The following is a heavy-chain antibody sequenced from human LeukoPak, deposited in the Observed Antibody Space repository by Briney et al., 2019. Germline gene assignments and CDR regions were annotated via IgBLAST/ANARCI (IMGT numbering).Heavy chain of an antibody. Sequence: SETLSLTCAVSGGSISGYYWSWIRQPPGKGLEWIGYIYYSGITSYNPSLKSRVTISVDTSKNQFSLKLSSVTAADTAVYYCARPELLWGAFDIWGQGTMVTVSS. CDR3: ARPELLWGAFDI. D-gene: IGHD3-10*01. CDR1: GGSISGYY. CDR2: IYYSGIT. V-gene: IGHV4-59*08. J-gene: IGHJ3*02.